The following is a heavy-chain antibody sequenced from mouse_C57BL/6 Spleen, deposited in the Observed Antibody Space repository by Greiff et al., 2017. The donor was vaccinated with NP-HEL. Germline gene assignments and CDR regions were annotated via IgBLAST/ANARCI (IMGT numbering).Heavy chain of an antibody. CDR2: IDPSDSET. J-gene: IGHJ4*01. CDR1: GYTFTSYW. D-gene: IGHD2-1*01. V-gene: IGHV1-52*01. Sequence: QVQLQQPGAELVRPGSSVKLSCKASGYTFTSYWMHWVKQRPIQGLEWIGNIDPSDSETHYNQKFKDKATLTVDKSSSTAYRQLSSLTSEDSAVYYCARSLYYGNPYYAMDYWGQGTSVTVSS. CDR3: ARSLYYGNPYYAMDY.